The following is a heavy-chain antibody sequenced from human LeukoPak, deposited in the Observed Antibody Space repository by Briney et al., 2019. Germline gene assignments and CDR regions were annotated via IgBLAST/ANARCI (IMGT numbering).Heavy chain of an antibody. V-gene: IGHV4-59*01. J-gene: IGHJ4*02. CDR2: IYYSGST. Sequence: SETLSLTCTVSGGSISSYYWSWIRQPPGKGREWIGYIYYSGSTNYNPSLKSRVTISVDTSKNQFSLKLSSVTAADTAAYYCARGRDAYSFDYWGQGTLVTVSS. D-gene: IGHD5-24*01. CDR3: ARGRDAYSFDY. CDR1: GGSISSYY.